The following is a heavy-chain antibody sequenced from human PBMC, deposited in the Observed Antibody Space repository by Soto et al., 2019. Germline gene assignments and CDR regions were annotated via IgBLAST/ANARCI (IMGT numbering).Heavy chain of an antibody. D-gene: IGHD7-27*01. CDR2: IYYSGNT. Sequence: QVQLQESGPGLVKPSETLSLTCTVSGGSINNHYWSWLRQPPGQGLEWIGYIYYSGNTNYNPSLTSRVTMSVDTSKNHFSLKLSSLTAADTAIYYCARANWFFDYWGQGTLVTVSS. V-gene: IGHV4-59*11. CDR1: GGSINNHY. J-gene: IGHJ4*02. CDR3: ARANWFFDY.